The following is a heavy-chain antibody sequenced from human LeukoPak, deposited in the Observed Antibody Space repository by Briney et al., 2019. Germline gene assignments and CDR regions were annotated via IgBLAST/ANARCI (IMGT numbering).Heavy chain of an antibody. Sequence: GGSLRLSCAASGFTFSSYSMNWVRQAPGKGLEWVSSITSSSSYIYYADSVKGRFAISRDDAKNSLYLQMNSLRAEDTAVYYCARHVVAVGFDYWGQGTLVTVSS. CDR3: ARHVVAVGFDY. V-gene: IGHV3-21*01. D-gene: IGHD3-22*01. CDR1: GFTFSSYS. J-gene: IGHJ4*02. CDR2: ITSSSSYI.